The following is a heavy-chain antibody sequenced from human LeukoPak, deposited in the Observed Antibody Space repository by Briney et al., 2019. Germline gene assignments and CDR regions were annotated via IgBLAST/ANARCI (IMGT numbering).Heavy chain of an antibody. CDR1: GFTFSSYS. D-gene: IGHD3-22*01. CDR2: ISSSSSTI. CDR3: ARDRYYDSSFYMDV. J-gene: IGHJ6*03. V-gene: IGHV3-48*01. Sequence: PGGSLRLFCAASGFTFSSYSMNWVRQAPGKGLEWVSYISSSSSTIYYADSVKGRFTISRDNAKNSLYLQMNSLRAEDTAVYYCARDRYYDSSFYMDVWGKGTTVTVSS.